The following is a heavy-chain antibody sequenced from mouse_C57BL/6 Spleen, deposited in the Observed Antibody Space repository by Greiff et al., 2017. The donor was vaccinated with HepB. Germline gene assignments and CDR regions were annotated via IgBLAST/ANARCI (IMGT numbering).Heavy chain of an antibody. CDR1: GYTFTSYW. CDR2: IDPSDSYT. Sequence: VKLQQPGAELVRPGTSVKLSCKASGYTFTSYWMHWVKQRPGQGLEWIGVIDPSDSYTNYNQKFKGKATLTVDTSSSTAYMQLSSLTSEDSAVYYCARKRDYWFAYWGQGTLVTVSA. CDR3: ARKRDYWFAY. V-gene: IGHV1-59*01. D-gene: IGHD2-4*01. J-gene: IGHJ3*01.